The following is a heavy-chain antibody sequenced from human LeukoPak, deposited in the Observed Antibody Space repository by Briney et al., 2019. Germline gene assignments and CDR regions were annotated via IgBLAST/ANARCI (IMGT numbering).Heavy chain of an antibody. Sequence: RRSLRLSCAASGFTFSSYGMHWVRQAPGKGLEWVAVIWYDGNNKYYADSVKGRFTISRDNSKNTLYLQMNSLRAEDTAVYYCARVNGGKVVEYYFDYWGQGTLVTVSS. J-gene: IGHJ4*02. V-gene: IGHV3-33*01. CDR1: GFTFSSYG. CDR3: ARVNGGKVVEYYFDY. CDR2: IWYDGNNK. D-gene: IGHD2-15*01.